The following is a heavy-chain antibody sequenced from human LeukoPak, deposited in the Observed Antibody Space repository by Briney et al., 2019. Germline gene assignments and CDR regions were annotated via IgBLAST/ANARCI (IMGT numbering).Heavy chain of an antibody. J-gene: IGHJ3*02. CDR1: GFTFSSYS. Sequence: GGSLRLSCAASGFTFSSYSMNWVRQAPGKGLEWVSSISSSSSYIYYADSVKGRFTISRDNVKNSLYLQMNSLRAEDTAVYYCARDLPGGGTHGAFDIWGQGTMVTVSS. CDR2: ISSSSSYI. D-gene: IGHD1-1*01. V-gene: IGHV3-21*01. CDR3: ARDLPGGGTHGAFDI.